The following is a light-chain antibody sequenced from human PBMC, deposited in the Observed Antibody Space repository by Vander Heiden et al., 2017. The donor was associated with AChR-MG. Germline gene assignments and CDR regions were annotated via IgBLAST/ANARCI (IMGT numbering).Light chain of an antibody. J-gene: IGLJ2*01. Sequence: QSALTQPASVSRSPGQSIIISCTGTSNDVGGYNYVSWYQQHRDKAPKLMIYEISNRPSGVSNRFSGSKAGNTASLTISGLQAEDEADYYCSSYTSSSTEVVFGGGTKLTVL. CDR2: EIS. CDR3: SSYTSSSTEVV. V-gene: IGLV2-14*01. CDR1: SNDVGGYNY.